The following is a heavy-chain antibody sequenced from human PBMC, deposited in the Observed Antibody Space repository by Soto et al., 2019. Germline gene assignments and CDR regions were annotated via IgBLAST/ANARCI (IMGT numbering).Heavy chain of an antibody. V-gene: IGHV4-61*01. CDR2: IYYSGST. CDR1: GGSVSSSSYY. J-gene: IGHJ4*02. D-gene: IGHD6-19*01. Sequence: SETLSLTCHVSGGSVSSSSYYWSWIRQPPGKGLEWIGYIYYSGSTNYNPSLKSRVTISVDTSKNQFSLKLSSVTAADTAVYYCARDLGYSSGLLCWGQGTLVTVS. CDR3: ARDLGYSSGLLC.